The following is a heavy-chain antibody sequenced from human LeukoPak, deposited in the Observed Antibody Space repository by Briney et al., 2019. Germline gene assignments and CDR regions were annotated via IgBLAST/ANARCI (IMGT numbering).Heavy chain of an antibody. CDR1: GGSISSSSYY. V-gene: IGHV4-39*01. J-gene: IGHJ4*02. CDR3: ARHLGYSSSWYHFDY. CDR2: IYYSGST. Sequence: SETLSLTCTVSGGSISSSSYYWGWIRQPPGKGLEWIGSIYYSGSTYYNPSLKSRVTISVDTSKNQFSLKLSSVTAADTAVYYCARHLGYSSSWYHFDYWGQGTLVTVS. D-gene: IGHD6-13*01.